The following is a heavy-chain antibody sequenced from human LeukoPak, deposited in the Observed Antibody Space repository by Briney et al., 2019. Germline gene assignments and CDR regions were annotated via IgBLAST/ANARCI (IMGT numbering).Heavy chain of an antibody. CDR3: ARRLVDSGASQVSDY. J-gene: IGHJ4*02. CDR2: INDSGIT. V-gene: IGHV4-34*01. CDR1: GGSFSGYY. D-gene: IGHD2-15*01. Sequence: SETLSLTCAVYGGSFSGYYWSWICQSPGKGLEWIGEINDSGITNCNPSLKSRASLSVDTSKNQFSLRLSSVTAADTAVYYCARRLVDSGASQVSDYWGQGTLVTVSS.